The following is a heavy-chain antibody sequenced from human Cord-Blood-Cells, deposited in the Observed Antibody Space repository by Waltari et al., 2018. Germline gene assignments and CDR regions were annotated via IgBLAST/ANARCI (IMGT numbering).Heavy chain of an antibody. CDR3: ARDLTYSSSRYYYYYGMDV. CDR2: TYYRSKWYK. V-gene: IGHV6-1*01. Sequence: QVQLQQSGPGLVTPSQTLSLTCAISGDSVSSNSAAWNWIRQSPSRGLEWLGSTYYRSKWYKDYEISVKNQITISPDTSKNQFSMQLNSVTPEETSVYYCARDLTYSSSRYYYYYGMDVWGQGTTVTVSS. J-gene: IGHJ6*02. CDR1: GDSVSSNSAA. D-gene: IGHD6-13*01.